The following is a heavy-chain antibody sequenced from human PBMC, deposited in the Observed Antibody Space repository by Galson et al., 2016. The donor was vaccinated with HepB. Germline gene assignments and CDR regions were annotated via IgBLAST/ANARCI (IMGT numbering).Heavy chain of an antibody. V-gene: IGHV3-23*01. CDR3: AKIIMVQGGFYFYGMNV. D-gene: IGHD3-10*01. J-gene: IGHJ6*02. CDR2: ISGNGGST. Sequence: VSTISGNGGSTYYADSVKGRFTISTDNSKNTLYLQMNGLRADDTAIYYCAKIIMVQGGFYFYGMNVWGQGTTVTVSS.